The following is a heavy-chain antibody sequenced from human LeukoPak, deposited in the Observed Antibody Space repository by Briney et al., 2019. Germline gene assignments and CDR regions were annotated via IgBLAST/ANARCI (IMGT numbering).Heavy chain of an antibody. J-gene: IGHJ4*02. CDR2: IYYSGST. V-gene: IGHV4-59*12. CDR3: ARESQEKYYFDY. D-gene: IGHD5-24*01. CDR1: GGSISSYY. Sequence: PSETLSLTCTVSGGSISSYYWSWIRQPPGKGLEWIGYIYYSGSTNYNPSLKSRVTISVDTSKNQFPLKLSSVTAADTAVYYCARESQEKYYFDYWGQGTLVTVSS.